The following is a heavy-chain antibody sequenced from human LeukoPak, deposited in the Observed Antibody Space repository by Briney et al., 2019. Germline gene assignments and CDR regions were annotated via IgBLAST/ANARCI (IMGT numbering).Heavy chain of an antibody. Sequence: ASVKVSCKASGYTFTSYGISWVRQAPGQGLEWMGWISAYNGNTNYAQKLQGRVTMTTDTSTSTAYMELSSLRYEDTAVYYCAKEGSNTGMENNWFDPWGQGTLVTVSS. V-gene: IGHV1-18*01. CDR2: ISAYNGNT. D-gene: IGHD3-10*01. J-gene: IGHJ5*02. CDR3: AKEGSNTGMENNWFDP. CDR1: GYTFTSYG.